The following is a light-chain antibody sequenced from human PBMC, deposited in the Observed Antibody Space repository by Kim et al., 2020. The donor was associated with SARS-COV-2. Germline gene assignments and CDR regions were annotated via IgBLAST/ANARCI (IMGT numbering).Light chain of an antibody. J-gene: IGKJ1*01. CDR1: QSVSSY. CDR3: QQHSNWPPT. CDR2: DAS. V-gene: IGKV3-11*01. Sequence: EIVLTQSPATLSLSPGERATLSCRASQSVSSYLAWYQQKPGQAPRLLIYDASNRATGIPARFSGSGSGTDFTLTISSLEPEDFAVYYCQQHSNWPPTFGQGTKVDIK.